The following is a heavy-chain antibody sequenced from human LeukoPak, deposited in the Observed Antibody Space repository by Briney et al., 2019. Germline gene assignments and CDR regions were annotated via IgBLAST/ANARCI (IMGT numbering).Heavy chain of an antibody. CDR1: GFTFSSYG. J-gene: IGHJ4*02. CDR2: ISNTGSTA. D-gene: IGHD2-2*01. V-gene: IGHV3-23*01. CDR3: ARAPAGREFDY. Sequence: GGSLRLSCAASGFTFSSYGMSWVRQAPGKGLEWVSHISNTGSTAYYADSVKGRFTISRDNSKNTLYLQMSSLRAEDTAVYYCARAPAGREFDYWGQGTLVTVSS.